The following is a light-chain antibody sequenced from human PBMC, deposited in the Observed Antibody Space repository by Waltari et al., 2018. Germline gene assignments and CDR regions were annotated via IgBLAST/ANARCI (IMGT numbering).Light chain of an antibody. J-gene: IGKJ1*01. CDR3: QHYVRLPVT. CDR2: GAS. V-gene: IGKV3-20*01. CDR1: QSIGTF. Sequence: EIVLTQSPGTLSLSPGERVTLSCRASQSIGTFLAWYQQKPGQPPRLLIYGASIRAAGIPDRVSGSGSGTDFSLPISILEPEDFAVYYCQHYVRLPVTFGQGTKVQIK.